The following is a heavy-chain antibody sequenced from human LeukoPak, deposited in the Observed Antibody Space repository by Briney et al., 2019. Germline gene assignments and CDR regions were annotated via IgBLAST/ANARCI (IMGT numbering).Heavy chain of an antibody. CDR2: IYPGDSDT. Sequence: GESLKISCKGSGYSFTSYWIGWVRQMPGKGLEWMGIIYPGDSDTRYSPSFQGQVTISADKSISTAYLQWSSLKASDTARYYCARHMTDYSSSWYLQWFDPWGQGTLVTVSS. J-gene: IGHJ5*02. CDR3: ARHMTDYSSSWYLQWFDP. D-gene: IGHD6-13*01. V-gene: IGHV5-51*01. CDR1: GYSFTSYW.